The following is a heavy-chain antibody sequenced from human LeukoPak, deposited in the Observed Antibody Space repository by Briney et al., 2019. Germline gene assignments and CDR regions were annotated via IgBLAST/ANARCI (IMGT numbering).Heavy chain of an antibody. J-gene: IGHJ4*02. D-gene: IGHD3-22*01. CDR2: IYSGGST. V-gene: IGHV3-66*01. Sequence: PGGSLRLSCAASGFTVSSKYMSWVRQAPGKGLEWVSVIYSGGSTYYADSVKGRFTISRDNSKNTVYLQMNSLRAEDTAVYYCARDCSASSSDYYLLGYWGQGTLVTVSS. CDR1: GFTVSSKY. CDR3: ARDCSASSSDYYLLGY.